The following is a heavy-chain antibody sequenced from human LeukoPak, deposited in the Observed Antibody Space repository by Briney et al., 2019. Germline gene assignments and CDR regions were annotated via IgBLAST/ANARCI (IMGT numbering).Heavy chain of an antibody. CDR2: ISNNGGYT. CDR1: GFTFSSYS. D-gene: IGHD2-15*01. V-gene: IGHV3-23*01. Sequence: GGSLRLSCAASGFTFSSYSMNWVRQAPGKGLEWVSAISNNGGYTYYADSVQGRFTISRDNSKSTLCLQMNSLRAEDTAVYYCAKQLGYCSNGSCYFPYWGQGTLVTVSS. J-gene: IGHJ4*02. CDR3: AKQLGYCSNGSCYFPY.